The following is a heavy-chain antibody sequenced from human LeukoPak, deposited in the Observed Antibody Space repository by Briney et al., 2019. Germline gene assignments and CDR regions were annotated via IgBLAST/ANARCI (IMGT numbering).Heavy chain of an antibody. CDR1: GFTFSSYS. CDR2: ISSSSSTI. V-gene: IGHV3-48*01. J-gene: IGHJ3*02. CDR3: ARSLRGFPDAFDI. D-gene: IGHD3-10*01. Sequence: GGSLRLSCAASGFTFSSYSMNWVRQAPGKGLEWVSYISSSSSTIYYADSVKGRFTISRDNAKNSLYLQMNSLRAEDTAVYYCARSLRGFPDAFDIWGQGTMVTVS.